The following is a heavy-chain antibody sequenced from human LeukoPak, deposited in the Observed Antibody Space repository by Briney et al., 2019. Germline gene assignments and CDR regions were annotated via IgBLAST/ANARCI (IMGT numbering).Heavy chain of an antibody. CDR1: GYTFTRYG. V-gene: IGHV1-18*01. Sequence: ASVKVSCKAFGYTFTRYGVSWVRQAPGQGLEWIGWISGSNENTNYAQNFQGRVTMTTDSSTSTAYMELSRLRSDDTAVYYCARGPGDFDYWGQGTLVTVSS. J-gene: IGHJ4*02. CDR2: ISGSNENT. CDR3: ARGPGDFDY.